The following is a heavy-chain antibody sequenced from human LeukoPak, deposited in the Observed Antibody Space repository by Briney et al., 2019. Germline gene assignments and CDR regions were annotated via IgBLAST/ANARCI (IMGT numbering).Heavy chain of an antibody. V-gene: IGHV4-34*01. CDR2: INHSGST. J-gene: IGHJ4*02. CDR3: ARVYTYYDYVWGSYRFGRFDY. CDR1: GGSFSGYY. D-gene: IGHD3-16*02. Sequence: PSETLSLTCAVYGGSFSGYYWSWIRQPPGKGLEWIGEINHSGSTNYNPSLKSRVTISVDTSKNQFSLKLSSVTAADTAVHYCARVYTYYDYVWGSYRFGRFDYWGQGTLVTVSS.